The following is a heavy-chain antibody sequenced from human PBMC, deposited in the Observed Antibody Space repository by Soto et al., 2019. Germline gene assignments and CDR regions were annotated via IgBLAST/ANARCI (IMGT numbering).Heavy chain of an antibody. D-gene: IGHD6-13*01. Sequence: SETLSLTCTVSGGSVSSGSYYWSWIRQPPGKGLEWIGYIYYSGSTNYNPSLKSRVTISVDTSRNQFSLKLSSVTAADTAVYYCARDPGIAAAGVFDYWGKGTLVTVSS. CDR1: GGSVSSGSYY. V-gene: IGHV4-61*01. CDR2: IYYSGST. J-gene: IGHJ4*02. CDR3: ARDPGIAAAGVFDY.